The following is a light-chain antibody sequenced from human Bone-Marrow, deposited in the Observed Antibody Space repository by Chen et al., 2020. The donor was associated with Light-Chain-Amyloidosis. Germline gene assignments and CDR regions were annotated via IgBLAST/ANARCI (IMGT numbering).Light chain of an antibody. CDR1: TLPMQY. V-gene: IGLV3-25*03. J-gene: IGLJ2*01. CDR3: QSADSSDTYVV. CDR2: KDS. Sequence: SYDLTQPPSVSVSPGQTARIPCSGDTLPMQYTYWYQRKPGQAPVLVIYKDSERPSGIPERFSGSSSGTTVTLTISGVQAEDEADYDCQSADSSDTYVVFGGGTKLTVL.